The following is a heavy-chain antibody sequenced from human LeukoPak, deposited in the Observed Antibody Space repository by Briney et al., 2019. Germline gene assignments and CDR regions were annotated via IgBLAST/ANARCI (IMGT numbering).Heavy chain of an antibody. CDR2: ISSSSSTI. CDR1: GFTFSSYS. CDR3: AGPALPYSGSYQGFDY. D-gene: IGHD1-26*01. Sequence: PGGSLRLSCAASGFTFSSYSMNWVRQAPGKGLEWVSYISSSSSTIYYADSVKGRFTISRDNAKNSLYLQMNSLRAEDTAVYYCAGPALPYSGSYQGFDYWGQGTLVTVSS. V-gene: IGHV3-48*04. J-gene: IGHJ4*02.